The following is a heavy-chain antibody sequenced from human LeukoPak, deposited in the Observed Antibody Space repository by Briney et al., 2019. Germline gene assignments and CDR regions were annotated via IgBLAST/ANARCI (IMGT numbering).Heavy chain of an antibody. Sequence: SVKVSCKASGGTFGNYALSWVRQAPGQGLEWMGGIIPIYGTANHAQKFQGRVTMSTDESTSTLYMELSSLRSEDTAMYYCARECSGGGCFGAFDLRGRGTLITVSS. CDR3: ARECSGGGCFGAFDL. CDR1: GGTFGNYA. D-gene: IGHD2-15*01. J-gene: IGHJ2*01. CDR2: IIPIYGTA. V-gene: IGHV1-69*05.